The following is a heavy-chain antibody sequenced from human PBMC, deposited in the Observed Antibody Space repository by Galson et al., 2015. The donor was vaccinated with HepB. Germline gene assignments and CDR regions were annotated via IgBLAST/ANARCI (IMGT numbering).Heavy chain of an antibody. Sequence: SLRVSCAASGFTFSSYWMSWVRQAPGKGLEWVANIKQDGSEKYYVDSVKGRFTISRDNAKNSLYLQMNSLRAEDTAVYYCAREGSAGGGYYGSGSYDYWGQGTLVTVSS. J-gene: IGHJ4*02. V-gene: IGHV3-7*03. CDR1: GFTFSSYW. CDR3: AREGSAGGGYYGSGSYDY. D-gene: IGHD3-10*01. CDR2: IKQDGSEK.